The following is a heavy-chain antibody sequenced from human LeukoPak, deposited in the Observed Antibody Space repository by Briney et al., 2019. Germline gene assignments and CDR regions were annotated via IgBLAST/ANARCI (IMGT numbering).Heavy chain of an antibody. J-gene: IGHJ4*02. CDR2: ISAYNGNT. Sequence: ASVKVSCKASGYTFTSYGISWVRQAPGQGLEWMGWISAYNGNTNYAQKLQGRVTMTTDTSTCTAYMELRSLRSDDTAVYYCARDTEPGIAVAGTSYWGQGTLVTVSS. D-gene: IGHD6-19*01. CDR1: GYTFTSYG. V-gene: IGHV1-18*01. CDR3: ARDTEPGIAVAGTSY.